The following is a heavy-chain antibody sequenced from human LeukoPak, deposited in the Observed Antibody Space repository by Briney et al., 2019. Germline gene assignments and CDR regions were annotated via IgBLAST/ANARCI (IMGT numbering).Heavy chain of an antibody. D-gene: IGHD1-14*01. CDR3: ARDSNLSFDY. CDR1: GFTFSTHW. CDR2: INNDGTTK. Sequence: GGSLRLSCAASGFTFSTHWMHWVRQAPGKGLMWVSHINNDGTTKTYADSVKGRFTISRDNAKNTLYLQMNSLRAEDTAVYYCARDSNLSFDYWGQGTLVTVSS. V-gene: IGHV3-74*01. J-gene: IGHJ4*02.